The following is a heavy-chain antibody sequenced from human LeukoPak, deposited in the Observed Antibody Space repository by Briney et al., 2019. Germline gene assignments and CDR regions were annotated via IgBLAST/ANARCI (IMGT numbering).Heavy chain of an antibody. Sequence: SETLSLTCTVSGGSISSSSYYWGWIRQPPGKGLEWIGSIFYSGSAYYNPSLKSRVTISVDTSKNQFSLKLSSVTAADTAVYYRARPGDRGGGFDYWGQGTLVTVSS. J-gene: IGHJ4*02. CDR3: ARPGDRGGGFDY. CDR2: IFYSGSA. D-gene: IGHD3-10*01. CDR1: GGSISSSSYY. V-gene: IGHV4-39*01.